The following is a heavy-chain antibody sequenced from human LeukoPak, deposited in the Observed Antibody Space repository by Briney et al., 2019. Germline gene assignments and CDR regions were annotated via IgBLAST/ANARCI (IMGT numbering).Heavy chain of an antibody. D-gene: IGHD6-19*01. V-gene: IGHV3-74*01. Sequence: GGPLRLSCAASAFTFSSYWMHWVRQAPGKGLVWVSRINTDGSSTTYADSVKGRFTISRDNAKNTLYLQMNSLRAEDTAVYYCARAWVDSSGSFDYWGQGTLVTVSS. CDR2: INTDGSST. CDR1: AFTFSSYW. CDR3: ARAWVDSSGSFDY. J-gene: IGHJ4*02.